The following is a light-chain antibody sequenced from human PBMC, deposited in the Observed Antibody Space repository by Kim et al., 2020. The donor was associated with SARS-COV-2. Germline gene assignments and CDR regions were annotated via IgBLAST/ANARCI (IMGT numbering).Light chain of an antibody. CDR3: NSRDSNDNVV. J-gene: IGLJ2*01. V-gene: IGLV3-19*01. CDR2: GKN. CDR1: GIRSYY. Sequence: VALGQTVSITCQGDGIRSYYATWYQQKPGQAPILVIYGKNNRPSGIPDRFSGSGSGNTASLTITGTQAGDEADYYCNSRDSNDNVVFGGGTQLTVL.